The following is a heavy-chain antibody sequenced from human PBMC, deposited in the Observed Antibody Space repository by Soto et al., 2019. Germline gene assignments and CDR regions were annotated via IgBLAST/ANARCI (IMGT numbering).Heavy chain of an antibody. V-gene: IGHV2-70*11. D-gene: IGHD3-22*01. CDR3: ARHYYDSSGYYSALDY. CDR2: IDWDDDT. CDR1: GFSLSTSGMC. J-gene: IGHJ4*02. Sequence: ESGPTLVNPTQTLTLTCTFSGFSLSTSGMCVSWIRQPPGKALEWLARIDWDDDTYYSTSLKTRLTISKDTSKNQVVLTMTNMDPVDTATFYCARHYYDSSGYYSALDYWGQGTLVTVSS.